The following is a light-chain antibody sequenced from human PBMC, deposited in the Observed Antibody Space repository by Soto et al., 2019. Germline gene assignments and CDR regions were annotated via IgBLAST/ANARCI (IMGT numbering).Light chain of an antibody. CDR3: QQGYSNPQT. V-gene: IGKV1-39*01. J-gene: IGKJ1*01. CDR2: AAS. Sequence: DIQMTQSPSSLSASVGDRVTITCRASQSISSYLNWYQQKPGKAPKLLIYAASSLQSGVPSRFSGSGSETDFTLTISSLQPEDFATYYCQQGYSNPQTFGQGTKVDIK. CDR1: QSISSY.